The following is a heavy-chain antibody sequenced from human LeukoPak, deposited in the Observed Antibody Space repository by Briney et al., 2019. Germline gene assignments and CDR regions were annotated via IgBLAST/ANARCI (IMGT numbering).Heavy chain of an antibody. CDR1: GFTFSNYW. CDR3: ARVPAYYGDYDHDAFDI. Sequence: GGSLRLSCAGSGFTFSNYWLSWVRQAPGKGLQWVANIKQDGSEKNYLESVKGRFTISRDNAKNTLYLQMNSLRAEDTAVYYCARVPAYYGDYDHDAFDIWGQGTMVTVSS. V-gene: IGHV3-7*01. J-gene: IGHJ3*02. D-gene: IGHD4-17*01. CDR2: IKQDGSEK.